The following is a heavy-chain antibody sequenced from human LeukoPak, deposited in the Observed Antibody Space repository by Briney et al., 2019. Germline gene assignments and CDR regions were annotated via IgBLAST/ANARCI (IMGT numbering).Heavy chain of an antibody. D-gene: IGHD2-2*01. V-gene: IGHV4-4*09. CDR3: ATTYCSSSSCYWYFDL. CDR2: IYTRGNT. Sequence: SSETLSLTCTVSGASISSYYWSWIRQSPGKGLEWIGYIYTRGNTNYNPSLRSRFSMSADTSKNQFSLKLRSVTAADTAVYYCATTYCSSSSCYWYFDLWGRGTLVTVSS. J-gene: IGHJ2*01. CDR1: GASISSYY.